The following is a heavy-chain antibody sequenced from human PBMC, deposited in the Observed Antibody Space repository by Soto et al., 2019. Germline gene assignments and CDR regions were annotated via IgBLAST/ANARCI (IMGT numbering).Heavy chain of an antibody. CDR3: ARDSEVITTYDAFDI. CDR2: ISSSGSTI. Sequence: SLRLSCAASGFTFSSYEMNWVRQAPGKGLEWVSYISSSGSTIYYADSVKGRFTISRDNAKNSLYLQMNSLRAEDTAVYYCARDSEVITTYDAFDIWGQGTMVTVSS. CDR1: GFTFSSYE. V-gene: IGHV3-48*03. D-gene: IGHD3-22*01. J-gene: IGHJ3*02.